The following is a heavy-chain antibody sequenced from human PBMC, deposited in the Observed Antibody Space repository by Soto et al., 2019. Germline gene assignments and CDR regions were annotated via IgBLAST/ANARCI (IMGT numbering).Heavy chain of an antibody. CDR2: ISSSSSTI. CDR3: ARDCISTSCYYYYGMDV. J-gene: IGHJ6*02. CDR1: GFNFISYS. Sequence: GGSLRVSCAASGFNFISYSMNWVRQAPGKGLEWVSYISSSSSTIYYADSVKGRFTISRDNAKNSLYLQMNSLRDEDTAVYYCARDCISTSCYYYYGMDVWGQGTTVTVSS. D-gene: IGHD2-2*01. V-gene: IGHV3-48*02.